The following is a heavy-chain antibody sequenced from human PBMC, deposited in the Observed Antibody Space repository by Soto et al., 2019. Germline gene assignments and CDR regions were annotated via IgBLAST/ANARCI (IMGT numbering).Heavy chain of an antibody. CDR1: GGTFDIFS. D-gene: IGHD6-13*01. Sequence: ASVKVSCKASGGTFDIFSISWVRQAPGQGLEWMGGIIPIFGKAEYSQKFQGRVTITADESTSTSYMELSSLRFEDTAVYYCAKENRDDDSSWYYSTEWFDSWGQGTLVTVSS. CDR2: IIPIFGKA. J-gene: IGHJ5*01. V-gene: IGHV1-69*13. CDR3: AKENRDDDSSWYYSTEWFDS.